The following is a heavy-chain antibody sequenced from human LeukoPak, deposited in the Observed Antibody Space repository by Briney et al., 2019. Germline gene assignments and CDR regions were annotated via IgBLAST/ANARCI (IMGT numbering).Heavy chain of an antibody. J-gene: IGHJ4*02. CDR1: GFTFSDYF. V-gene: IGHV3-11*04. CDR2: ISGSGNNK. Sequence: PGGSLRLSCAVSGFTFSDYFMTWIRHAPGKGLEWVSYISGSGNNKYYADSVRGRFTISRDNTKNSLYLQMNSLRVEDTAVYYCATSQSSVAGIVGDWGQGTLVTVSS. D-gene: IGHD6-19*01. CDR3: ATSQSSVAGIVGD.